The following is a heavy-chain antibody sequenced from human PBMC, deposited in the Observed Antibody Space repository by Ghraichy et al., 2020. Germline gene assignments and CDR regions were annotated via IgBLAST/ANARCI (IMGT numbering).Heavy chain of an antibody. V-gene: IGHV3-13*01. D-gene: IGHD1-26*01. J-gene: IGHJ6*02. CDR3: ARALSVGATLYGMDV. CDR2: IGTAGDT. CDR1: GFTFSSYD. Sequence: GWSLRLSCAASGFTFSSYDMHWVRQATGKGLEWVSAIGTAGDTYYPGSVKGRFTISRENAKNSLYLQMNSLRAGDTAVYYCARALSVGATLYGMDVWGQGTTVTVSS.